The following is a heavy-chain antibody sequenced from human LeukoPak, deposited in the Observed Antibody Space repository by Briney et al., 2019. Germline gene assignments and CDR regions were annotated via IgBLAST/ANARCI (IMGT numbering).Heavy chain of an antibody. Sequence: VASVKVSCKASGGTFSSYAICWVRQAPGQGLEWMGGIIPIFGTADYAQKFQGRVTITADKSTSTAYMELSSLRSEDTAVYYCARKGVYNWNDSYYYGMDVWGKGTTVTVSS. D-gene: IGHD1-1*01. J-gene: IGHJ6*04. V-gene: IGHV1-69*06. CDR3: ARKGVYNWNDSYYYGMDV. CDR1: GGTFSSYA. CDR2: IIPIFGTA.